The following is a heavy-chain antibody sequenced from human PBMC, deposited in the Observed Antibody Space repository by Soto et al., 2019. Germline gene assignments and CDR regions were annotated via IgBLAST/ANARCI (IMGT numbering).Heavy chain of an antibody. Sequence: EVQLVESGGGLVRPGGSLRLSCAASGFTVSTNFMTWVRQAPGKGLEWVSVIYNAGSTFYADSVKGRFTITRDNSKNTLYFQLNSLKAEDTAVYYCARARMQLWPNYYDDGLDVWGQGTTVIVSS. V-gene: IGHV3-66*01. D-gene: IGHD5-18*01. CDR3: ARARMQLWPNYYDDGLDV. CDR2: IYNAGST. J-gene: IGHJ6*02. CDR1: GFTVSTNF.